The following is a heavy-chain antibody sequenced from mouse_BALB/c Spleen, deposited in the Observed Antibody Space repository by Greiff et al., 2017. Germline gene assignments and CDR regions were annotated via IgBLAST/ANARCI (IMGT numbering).Heavy chain of an antibody. D-gene: IGHD1-1*01. CDR2: ISSGGSYT. J-gene: IGHJ2*01. CDR3: ARRDGSSRYYFDY. Sequence: EVQRVESGGGLVKPGGSLKLSCAASGFTFSSYAMSWVRQSPEKRLEWVAEISSGGSYTYYPDTVTGRFTISRDNAKNTLYLEMSSLRSEDTAMYYCARRDGSSRYYFDYWGQGTTLTVSS. V-gene: IGHV5-9-4*01. CDR1: GFTFSSYA.